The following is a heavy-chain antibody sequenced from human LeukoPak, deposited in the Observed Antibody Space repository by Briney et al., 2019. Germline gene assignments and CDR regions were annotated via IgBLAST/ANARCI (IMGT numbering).Heavy chain of an antibody. D-gene: IGHD1-1*01. Sequence: RASVKVSCKASGYTFTSYGISWVRQAPGQGLEWMGWMNPNSGNTGYAQKFQGRVTMTRNTSISTAYMELSSLRSEDTAVYYCAREPYPGTTTNWFDPWGQGTLVTVSS. CDR2: MNPNSGNT. V-gene: IGHV1-8*02. J-gene: IGHJ5*02. CDR3: AREPYPGTTTNWFDP. CDR1: GYTFTSYG.